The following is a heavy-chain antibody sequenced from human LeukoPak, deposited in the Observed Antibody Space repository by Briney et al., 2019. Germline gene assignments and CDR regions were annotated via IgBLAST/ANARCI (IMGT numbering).Heavy chain of an antibody. D-gene: IGHD5-18*01. CDR2: IHSGGIYNDGTT. V-gene: IGHV3-66*04. CDR1: GFTVSSNY. J-gene: IGHJ3*02. CDR3: ARRELLGYSYGLRTFNI. Sequence: SGGSLRLSCAASGFTVSSNYMSWVRQAPGKGLEWVSVIHSGGIYNDGTTNYGDSVKGRFTISRDNSKNTLYLQMNSLRAEDTAVYYCARRELLGYSYGLRTFNIWGQGTTVTVSS.